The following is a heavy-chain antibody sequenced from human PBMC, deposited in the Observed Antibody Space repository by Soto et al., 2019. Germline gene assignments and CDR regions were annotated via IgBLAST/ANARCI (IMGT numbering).Heavy chain of an antibody. V-gene: IGHV3-11*01. CDR2: ISSSGSTI. CDR3: ARDQVRVAVAAVAPRYYGMDV. Sequence: QVQLVESGGGLVKPGGSLRLSCAASGFTFSDYYMSWIRQAPGKGLEWVSYISSSGSTIYYADSVKGRFTISRDNAKNSLYLQMNSLRAEDTAVYYCARDQVRVAVAAVAPRYYGMDVWGQGTTVTVSS. J-gene: IGHJ6*02. CDR1: GFTFSDYY. D-gene: IGHD6-19*01.